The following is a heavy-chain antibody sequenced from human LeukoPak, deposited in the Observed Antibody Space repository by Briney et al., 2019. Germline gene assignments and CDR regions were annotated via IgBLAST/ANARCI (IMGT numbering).Heavy chain of an antibody. D-gene: IGHD6-13*01. CDR1: GGSISPYY. V-gene: IGHV4-59*01. Sequence: SETLSLTCKVSGGSISPYYWTWGRQPPGKGLEWIGFIYYFGSPNYNPSLKSRVTILVDTSKNQFSLQLTSVTAADTAVYYCARGLRYSSDYWGPGILVTVSS. CDR2: IYYFGSP. J-gene: IGHJ4*02. CDR3: ARGLRYSSDY.